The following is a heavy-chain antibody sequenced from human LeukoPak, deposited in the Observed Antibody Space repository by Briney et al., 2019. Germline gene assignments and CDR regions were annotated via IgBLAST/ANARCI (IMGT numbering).Heavy chain of an antibody. J-gene: IGHJ4*02. CDR1: GFTFSSYE. Sequence: PGGSLRLSSAASGFTFSSYEMNWVRQAPGKGLEWVSYISSSGSTIYYADSVKGRFTISRDNAKNSLYLQMNSLRAEDTAVYYYVRFLATVTTPYFDYWGQGTLVTVSS. CDR3: VRFLATVTTPYFDY. CDR2: ISSSGSTI. V-gene: IGHV3-48*03. D-gene: IGHD4-17*01.